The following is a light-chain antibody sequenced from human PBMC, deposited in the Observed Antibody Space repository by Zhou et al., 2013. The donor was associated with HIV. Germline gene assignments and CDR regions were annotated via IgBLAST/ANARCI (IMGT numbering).Light chain of an antibody. J-gene: IGKJ5*01. Sequence: EIVLTQSPATLSLSPGERATLSCRASQNINSYLAWYQQKPGQAPRLLIYDSFNRATDIPARFSGSGSGTDFSLTISSLEPEDFAVYYCQQRRSWPITFGQGTRL. V-gene: IGKV3-11*01. CDR2: DSF. CDR1: QNINSY. CDR3: QQRRSWPIT.